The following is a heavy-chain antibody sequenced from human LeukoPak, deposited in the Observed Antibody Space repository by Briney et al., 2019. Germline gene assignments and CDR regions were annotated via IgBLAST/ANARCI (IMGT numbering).Heavy chain of an antibody. D-gene: IGHD6-13*01. CDR3: AKDRYSSSWYLVEYFQH. V-gene: IGHV3-23*01. CDR2: ISGSGGST. J-gene: IGHJ1*01. Sequence: GGSLRLSCAASGFTFSSYAMSWVRQAPGKGLEWVSAISGSGGSTYYADSVKGRFTISRDNAKNSLYPQMNSLRAEDTAVYYCAKDRYSSSWYLVEYFQHWGQGTLVTVSS. CDR1: GFTFSSYA.